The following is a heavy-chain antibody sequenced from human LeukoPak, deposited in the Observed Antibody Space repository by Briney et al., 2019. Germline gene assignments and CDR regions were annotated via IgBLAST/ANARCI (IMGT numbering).Heavy chain of an antibody. Sequence: SETLSLTCSVPGGSISSYYWSWIRQPAGEGLEWIGRIYSSGSTYYNPSLRSRVTISVDKSKNQFSLRLTSVTAADTAVYYCARDRRGYFDYWGQGTLVIVSS. V-gene: IGHV4-4*07. CDR3: ARDRRGYFDY. CDR2: IYSSGST. CDR1: GGSISSYY. J-gene: IGHJ4*02.